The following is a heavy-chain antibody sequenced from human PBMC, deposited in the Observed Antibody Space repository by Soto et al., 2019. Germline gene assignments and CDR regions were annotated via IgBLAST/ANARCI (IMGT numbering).Heavy chain of an antibody. J-gene: IGHJ1*01. D-gene: IGHD2-2*01. V-gene: IGHV3-74*01. CDR1: GCTFSSYW. CDR2: IRSDGGT. CDR3: AKDPYCSSTSCPEYFQH. Sequence: PGGSLRLSCEASGCTFSSYWMEWVRQAPGKGLVWVSRIRSDGGTNYADSVKGRFTVSRDNAKNTLYLQMNSLRAEDSAVYYCAKDPYCSSTSCPEYFQHWGQGTLVTVSS.